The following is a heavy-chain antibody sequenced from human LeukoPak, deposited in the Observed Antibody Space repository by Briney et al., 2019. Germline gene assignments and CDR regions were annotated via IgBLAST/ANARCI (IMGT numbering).Heavy chain of an antibody. CDR2: ISVYNGNT. D-gene: IGHD2-15*01. V-gene: IGHV1-18*01. Sequence: ASVKVFCKASSYTFTSYGISWVRQAPGQGLEGMGWISVYNGNTNYAQKLQGRVTMTTDTSTSTAYMELRSLRSDDTAVYYCARVVARPYYYYYMDVWGKGTTVTVSS. CDR3: ARVVARPYYYYYMDV. J-gene: IGHJ6*03. CDR1: SYTFTSYG.